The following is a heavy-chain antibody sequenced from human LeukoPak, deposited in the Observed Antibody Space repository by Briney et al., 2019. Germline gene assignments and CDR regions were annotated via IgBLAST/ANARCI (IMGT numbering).Heavy chain of an antibody. J-gene: IGHJ4*02. CDR2: ILGDTTT. D-gene: IGHD1-26*01. V-gene: IGHV3-53*01. CDR1: GSTVGSNF. Sequence: GGSLRLSCAVSGSTVGSNFMTWVRQAPGMGLEWVSLILGDTTTTYADSVKGRFTISRDNSKNTLYLQMNRLRADDTAVYYCVRDKGVGPTERFDSWGQGTLVTVSS. CDR3: VRDKGVGPTERFDS.